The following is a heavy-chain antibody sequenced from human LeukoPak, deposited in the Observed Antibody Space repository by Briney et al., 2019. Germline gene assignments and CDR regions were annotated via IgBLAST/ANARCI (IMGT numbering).Heavy chain of an antibody. CDR1: GYTFTIHY. V-gene: IGHV1-46*01. CDR3: AREGGSKTLDY. J-gene: IGHJ4*02. Sequence: ASVKVSRKPSGYTFTIHYLHWVRQAPGQGLEWMGIINPTGGTTMYAQKLQGRVTMTRDMSTSTVYMELSRLTSDDTAVYFCAREGGSKTLDYWGQGTLVTVFS. D-gene: IGHD6-13*01. CDR2: INPTGGTT.